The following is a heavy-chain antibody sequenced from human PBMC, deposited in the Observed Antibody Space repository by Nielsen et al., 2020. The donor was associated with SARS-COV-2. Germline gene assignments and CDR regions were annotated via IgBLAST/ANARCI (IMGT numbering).Heavy chain of an antibody. J-gene: IGHJ6*03. Sequence: GGSLRLSCAASGFTFDDYAMHWVRQAPGKGLEWVSGISWNSGSIDYADSVKGRFTISRDNSKNTLYLQMNSLRAEDTAVYYCAKDGPRVNSGSYDYYYYMDVWGKGTTVTVSS. V-gene: IGHV3-9*01. CDR1: GFTFDDYA. CDR3: AKDGPRVNSGSYDYYYYMDV. CDR2: ISWNSGSI. D-gene: IGHD1-26*01.